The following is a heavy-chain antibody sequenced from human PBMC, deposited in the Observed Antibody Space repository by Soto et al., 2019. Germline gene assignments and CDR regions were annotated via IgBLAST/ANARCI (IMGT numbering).Heavy chain of an antibody. Sequence: QVQLVESGGGVVQPGRSLRLSCAASGFSFSDYGMHWVRQAPGKGLEWVALIWDNGNNKFYGESVKGRFTISRDNAKNTVYLQMDSLRAEDTAVYYCARDVYCTSASCYLFEYWGQGTLVTVSS. CDR3: ARDVYCTSASCYLFEY. CDR2: IWDNGNNK. D-gene: IGHD2-2*01. CDR1: GFSFSDYG. V-gene: IGHV3-33*01. J-gene: IGHJ4*02.